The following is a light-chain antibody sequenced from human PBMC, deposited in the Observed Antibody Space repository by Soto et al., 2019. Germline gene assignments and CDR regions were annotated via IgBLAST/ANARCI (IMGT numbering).Light chain of an antibody. Sequence: LTQSAITRSVARGVGETRCCRSSQSLSNNIYLAWYQQKPGQAPRLLIYGASSRATGIPNRFSGSGSGSAFTLTISRLEPEDLAVYYCEQYCNSPQTFGQGTKVDIK. CDR1: QSLSNNIY. CDR2: GAS. CDR3: EQYCNSPQT. J-gene: IGKJ1*01. V-gene: IGKV3-20*01.